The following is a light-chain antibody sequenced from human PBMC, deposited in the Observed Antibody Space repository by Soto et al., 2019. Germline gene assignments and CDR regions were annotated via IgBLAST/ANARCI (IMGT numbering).Light chain of an antibody. J-gene: IGKJ5*01. Sequence: RFPITCLTIQDIAGYLAWYQHKPGRTPELLIHGASRLQSGVPSRFSGSGSGTDFTLTISSLQPEDFAIYYCLQANRVPLSFGQGTRLEIK. CDR1: QDIAGY. V-gene: IGKV1-12*01. CDR3: LQANRVPLS. CDR2: GAS.